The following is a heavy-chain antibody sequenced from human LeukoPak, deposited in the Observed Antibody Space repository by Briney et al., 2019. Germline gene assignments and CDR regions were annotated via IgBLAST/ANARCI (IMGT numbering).Heavy chain of an antibody. CDR1: GGSISSSSYY. Sequence: SETLSLTCTVSGGSISSSSYYWGWIRQPPGEGLEWIGSIYYSGSTYYNPSLKSRVTISVDTSKNQFSLKLSSVTAADTAVYYCARSRYCGGDCRYAFDIWGQGTMVTVSS. CDR3: ARSRYCGGDCRYAFDI. V-gene: IGHV4-39*01. CDR2: IYYSGST. J-gene: IGHJ3*02. D-gene: IGHD2-21*02.